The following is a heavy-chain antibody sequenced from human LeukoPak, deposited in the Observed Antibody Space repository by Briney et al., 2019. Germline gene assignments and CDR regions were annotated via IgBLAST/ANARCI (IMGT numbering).Heavy chain of an antibody. CDR1: GYTFSSYD. D-gene: IGHD3-10*01. CDR3: ARVKRFPTVWFDP. V-gene: IGHV1-8*01. Sequence: ASVKVSCKASGYTFSSYDINWVRQAAGQGREWMGWMNPISGSTAYAQKFQGRVTMTRDTSITTAFMELSSLRSDDTAIYYCARVKRFPTVWFDPWGQGTLVTVTS. J-gene: IGHJ5*02. CDR2: MNPISGST.